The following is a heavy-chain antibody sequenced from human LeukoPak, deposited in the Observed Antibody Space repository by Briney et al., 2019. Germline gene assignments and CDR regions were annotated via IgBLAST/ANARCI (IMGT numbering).Heavy chain of an antibody. CDR3: ARRGTAMTHFDY. D-gene: IGHD5-18*01. CDR1: GDSFSTYW. CDR2: IYPGDSDT. V-gene: IGHV5-51*01. J-gene: IGHJ4*02. Sequence: GESLKITCKGSGDSFSTYWIGWVRQMPGQGLEWMGIIYPGDSDTRNSPSFQGQVTISADKSISTAYLQWSSLKASDTAMYYCARRGTAMTHFDYWGQGTLVTVSS.